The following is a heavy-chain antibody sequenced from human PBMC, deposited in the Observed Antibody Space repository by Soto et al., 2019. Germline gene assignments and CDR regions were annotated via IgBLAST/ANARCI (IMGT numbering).Heavy chain of an antibody. CDR1: GFTFSSYS. CDR3: ARDFGNSITSPYGMDV. D-gene: IGHD5-12*01. CDR2: ISSSSSYI. V-gene: IGHV3-21*01. J-gene: IGHJ6*02. Sequence: VGSLRLSCAASGFTFSSYSMNWVRQAPGKGLEWVSSISSSSSYIYYADSVKGRFTISRDNAKNSLYLQMNSLRAEDTAVYYCARDFGNSITSPYGMDVWGQGTTVTVSS.